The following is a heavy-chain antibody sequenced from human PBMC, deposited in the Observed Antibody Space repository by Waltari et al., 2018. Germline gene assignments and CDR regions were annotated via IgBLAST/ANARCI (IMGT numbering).Heavy chain of an antibody. Sequence: QLQLQESGPGLVKPSETLSLTCTASGGSISTNYNGGWIRQPPGKGLEWMGNMQYRGSTFYNPSLKSRVTISLDTSKNQFSLRLSSVGAADTAVYFCGRIAFGDDGGYFQHWGQGTLVTVSS. CDR1: GGSISTNYN. J-gene: IGHJ1*01. CDR3: GRIAFGDDGGYFQH. CDR2: MQYRGST. V-gene: IGHV4-39*01. D-gene: IGHD4-17*01.